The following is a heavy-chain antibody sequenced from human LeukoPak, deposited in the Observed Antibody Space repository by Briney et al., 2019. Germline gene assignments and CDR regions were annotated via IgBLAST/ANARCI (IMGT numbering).Heavy chain of an antibody. CDR2: IWDDGSNK. CDR1: GFTFSSYG. CDR3: ARDPRIAAAPYDGGWFDP. Sequence: GGSLRLSCAASGFTFSSYGMHWVRQAPGKGLGWVAVIWDDGSNKYYADSVKGRFTISRDNSKNTLYLQMNSLRAEDTAVYSCARDPRIAAAPYDGGWFDPWGNGTLVTVSS. D-gene: IGHD6-13*01. J-gene: IGHJ5*02. V-gene: IGHV3-33*01.